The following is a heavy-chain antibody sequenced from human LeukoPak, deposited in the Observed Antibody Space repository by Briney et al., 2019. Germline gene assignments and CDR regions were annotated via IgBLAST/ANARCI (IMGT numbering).Heavy chain of an antibody. CDR1: GSSFNTAW. CDR3: TTDRGIADRPLFDF. CDR2: IKSIKDGGTT. V-gene: IGHV3-15*01. Sequence: GGSLRLSCAASGSSFNTAWMSWLRQAPGKGLERVGRIKSIKDGGTTDYTAPVMGRFTISRDASKTTLYLQMYSLKIEDTAVYYCTTDRGIADRPLFDFWGQGTLVRVSS. D-gene: IGHD6-6*01. J-gene: IGHJ4*02.